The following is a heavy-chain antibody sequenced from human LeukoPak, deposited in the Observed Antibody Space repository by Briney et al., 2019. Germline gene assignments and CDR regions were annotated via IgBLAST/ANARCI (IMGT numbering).Heavy chain of an antibody. V-gene: IGHV4-34*09. CDR2: INYSGST. D-gene: IGHD2-15*01. CDR3: ARGNSDGKREDY. J-gene: IGHJ4*02. Sequence: KPSETLSLTCAVYGGSFSGYYWSWIRQHPGKGLEWIGYINYSGSTYYNPSLKSRVTISGDTSKNQFSLKLSSVTAADTAVYYCARGNSDGKREDYWGPGTLLTVSS. CDR1: GGSFSGYY.